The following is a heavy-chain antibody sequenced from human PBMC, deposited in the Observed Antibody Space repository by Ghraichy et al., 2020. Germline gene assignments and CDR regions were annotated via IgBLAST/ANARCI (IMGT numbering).Heavy chain of an antibody. Sequence: ASVKVSCKASGYTFTSYDINWVRQATGQGLEWMGWMNPNSGNTGYAQKFQGRVTMTRNTSISTAYMELSSLRSEDTAVYYCARSGSYWGGGDYWGQGTLVTVSS. J-gene: IGHJ4*02. V-gene: IGHV1-8*01. D-gene: IGHD1-26*01. CDR3: ARSGSYWGGGDY. CDR1: GYTFTSYD. CDR2: MNPNSGNT.